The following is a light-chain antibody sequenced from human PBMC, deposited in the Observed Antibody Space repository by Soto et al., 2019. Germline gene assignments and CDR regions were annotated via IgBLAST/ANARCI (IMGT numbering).Light chain of an antibody. CDR1: QSVSSSY. CDR3: QQYGSSSWT. Sequence: EIVLTQSPGTLSLSPGEGATLSCRARQSVSSSYLVWYQQKHGQAPRLLIYGASSRATGIPDRFSGSGSGTDFTLTISRLEPEDFAVYYCQQYGSSSWTFGQGTKVEIK. J-gene: IGKJ1*01. CDR2: GAS. V-gene: IGKV3-20*01.